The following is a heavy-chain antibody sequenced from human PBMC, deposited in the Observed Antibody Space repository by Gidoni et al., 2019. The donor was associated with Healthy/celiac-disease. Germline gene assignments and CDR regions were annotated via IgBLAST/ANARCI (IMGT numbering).Heavy chain of an antibody. CDR1: GLPFDDYA. J-gene: IGHJ6*02. CDR3: AKERGSGGGMDV. V-gene: IGHV3-9*01. D-gene: IGHD6-19*01. CDR2: SSGKSGSI. Sequence: EVQLLDSGGGLVPPGRSLSLSFAASGLPFDDYAMHWVRQAPGKGLEWVAGSSGKSGSIGYADSVKGRFTIARDNAKNSLYLQMNSLRAEDTAVYDCAKERGSGGGMDVWGQGTTVTVSS.